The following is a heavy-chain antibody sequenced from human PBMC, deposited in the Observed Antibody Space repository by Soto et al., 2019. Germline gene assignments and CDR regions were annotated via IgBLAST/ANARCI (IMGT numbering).Heavy chain of an antibody. CDR3: ARSKAKPGTGEFDY. D-gene: IGHD1-26*01. V-gene: IGHV1-2*02. J-gene: IGHJ4*02. CDR2: INPSTGGT. CDR1: GYIFSDFY. Sequence: QEQLVQSGAEVKKPGASVRVSCRASGYIFSDFYLHWVRQAPGQGLEWMGWINPSTGGTKYAAKFQDRVIISSDTSISTVFLEMSGVKSDDTAVFFCARSKAKPGTGEFDYWGQGTLVTVSS.